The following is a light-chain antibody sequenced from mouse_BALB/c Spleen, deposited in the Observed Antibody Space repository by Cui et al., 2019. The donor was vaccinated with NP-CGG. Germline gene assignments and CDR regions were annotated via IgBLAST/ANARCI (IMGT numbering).Light chain of an antibody. CDR1: TGAVTTSNY. V-gene: IGLV1*01. CDR3: ALWYSNHWV. Sequence: QAVVTQESAITTPPGETVTRTCRSSTGAVTTSNYANWVQEKPDHLFTGLIGGTNNRAPGVPARFSGSLIGDKAALTITGAQTKDEAIYFCALWYSNHWVFGGGTKLTVL. CDR2: GTN. J-gene: IGLJ1*01.